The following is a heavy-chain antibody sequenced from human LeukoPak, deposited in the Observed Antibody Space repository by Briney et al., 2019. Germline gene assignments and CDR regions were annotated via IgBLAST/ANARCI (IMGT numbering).Heavy chain of an antibody. Sequence: GGSLRLSCAASGFTFSTYWMSWVRQAPGKGLEWVAHINQDGSEKYSVDSVKGRFTISRDNAKSSLYLQMNNLRADDTAVYYCARDRALYDSRRGYYYTEDDYWGQGTLVTVSS. D-gene: IGHD3-22*01. V-gene: IGHV3-7*01. CDR2: INQDGSEK. CDR1: GFTFSTYW. J-gene: IGHJ4*02. CDR3: ARDRALYDSRRGYYYTEDDY.